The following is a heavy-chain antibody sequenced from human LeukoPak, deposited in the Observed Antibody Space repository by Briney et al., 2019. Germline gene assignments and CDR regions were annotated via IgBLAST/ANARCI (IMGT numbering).Heavy chain of an antibody. V-gene: IGHV3-30*02. Sequence: GGSLRLSCAASGLTFSSYGMYWVRQAPGKGLEWVAFIRYDGSNKYYAESVKGRLTISRGTSKSTLYLQMNSLRVEDTAVYYCAKESSSGWHDAFDIWGQGTMVTVSS. J-gene: IGHJ3*02. CDR1: GLTFSSYG. CDR2: IRYDGSNK. CDR3: AKESSSGWHDAFDI. D-gene: IGHD6-19*01.